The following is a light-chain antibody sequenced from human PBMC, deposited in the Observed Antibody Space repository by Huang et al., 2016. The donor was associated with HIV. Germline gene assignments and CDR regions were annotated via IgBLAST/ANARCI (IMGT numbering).Light chain of an antibody. Sequence: EIVMTQSPATLPVSPGERATLSCRASQSVTSNLAWYQQQPGQAPRLLIYGASTRATGIPARFSGSGSGTEFALTVSSLQSEDFVVYYCQQYNNWPPTFGQGTRLEIK. CDR3: QQYNNWPPT. J-gene: IGKJ5*01. CDR2: GAS. V-gene: IGKV3-15*01. CDR1: QSVTSN.